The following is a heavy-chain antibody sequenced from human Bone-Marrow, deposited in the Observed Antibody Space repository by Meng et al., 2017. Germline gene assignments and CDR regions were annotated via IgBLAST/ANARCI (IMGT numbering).Heavy chain of an antibody. CDR3: AGLTYGSGLPWVEGP. J-gene: IGHJ5*02. V-gene: IGHV1-69*13. Sequence: SVKVSCKASGGTFSSYAISWVRQAPGQGLEWMGGIIPNFGTANYAQKLQGRVTITADESTNTAYMELSSQGSEDTAVYYCAGLTYGSGLPWVEGPWGQGTLVTVSS. CDR2: IIPNFGTA. CDR1: GGTFSSYA. D-gene: IGHD3-10*01.